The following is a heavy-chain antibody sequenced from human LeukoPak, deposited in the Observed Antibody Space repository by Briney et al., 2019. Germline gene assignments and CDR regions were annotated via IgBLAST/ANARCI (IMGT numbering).Heavy chain of an antibody. V-gene: IGHV3-23*01. CDR3: AKQGFGC. CDR2: ISGSADNT. Sequence: GGSLRLSCAASGLTFSGYDMHWVRQAPGEGLEWVSTISGSADNTNYAEAVKGRFTISRDNSKNTMYLQMNSLRAEDTAVYYCAKQGFGCWGRGTLVTVSS. CDR1: GLTFSGYD. J-gene: IGHJ4*02.